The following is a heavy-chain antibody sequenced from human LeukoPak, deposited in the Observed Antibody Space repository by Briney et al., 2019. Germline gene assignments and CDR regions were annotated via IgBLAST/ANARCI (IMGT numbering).Heavy chain of an antibody. V-gene: IGHV3-30*02. J-gene: IGHJ3*02. CDR2: IRYDGSNK. CDR1: GFTFSSYG. D-gene: IGHD2-8*01. Sequence: PGGSLRLSCAASGFTFSSYGMHWVRQAPGKGLEWLAFIRYDGSNKYYADSVKGRFTVSRDNSKNTLYLQMNSLRAEDTAVYYCAKDREDCTNGVCPNDAFDIWGQGTMVTVSS. CDR3: AKDREDCTNGVCPNDAFDI.